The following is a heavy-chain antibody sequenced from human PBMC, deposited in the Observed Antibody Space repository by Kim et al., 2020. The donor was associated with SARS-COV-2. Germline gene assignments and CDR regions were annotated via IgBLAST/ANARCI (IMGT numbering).Heavy chain of an antibody. D-gene: IGHD3-3*01. Sequence: LKSRVTISVDTSKNQFALKLSSVTAADTAVYYCARATTIFGVVIPPHFDYWGQGTLVTVSS. J-gene: IGHJ4*02. V-gene: IGHV4-59*01. CDR3: ARATTIFGVVIPPHFDY.